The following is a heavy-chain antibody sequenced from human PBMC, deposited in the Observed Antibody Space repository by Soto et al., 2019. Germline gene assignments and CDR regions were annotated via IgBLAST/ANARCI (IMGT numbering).Heavy chain of an antibody. Sequence: QVQLVQSGAEVKKPGASVKVSCKASGYTFTTHGISWVRQVPGQGLEWMGWVRGDNGHTNYAQSLQGRVTMTTDTSTNTAYMALRSLRSDDTAVYYCARDLGYCRSGPCYREWFDPWGQGTLVTVSS. V-gene: IGHV1-18*01. CDR3: ARDLGYCRSGPCYREWFDP. J-gene: IGHJ5*02. CDR1: GYTFTTHG. CDR2: VRGDNGHT. D-gene: IGHD2-2*01.